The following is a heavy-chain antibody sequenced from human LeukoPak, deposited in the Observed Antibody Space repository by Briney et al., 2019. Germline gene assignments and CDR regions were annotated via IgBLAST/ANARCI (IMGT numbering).Heavy chain of an antibody. D-gene: IGHD3-22*01. Sequence: ASVKVSCKASGYTFINFAINWGRQAPGQRPEWMGWINAGNGNTKYSQKFQGRLTITRDTSASTAYMELSSLTSEDTAVYYCARGGYYDSSGYLPLDYWGQGTLVTVSS. J-gene: IGHJ4*02. CDR2: INAGNGNT. CDR3: ARGGYYDSSGYLPLDY. CDR1: GYTFINFA. V-gene: IGHV1-3*01.